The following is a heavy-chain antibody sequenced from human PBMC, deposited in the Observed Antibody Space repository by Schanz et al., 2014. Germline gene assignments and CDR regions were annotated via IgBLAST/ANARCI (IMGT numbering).Heavy chain of an antibody. Sequence: EVQLVESGGGLAQPGGSLRLSCAASGFSFSSHSMNWVRQAPGQGLEWIAYISSGGTTIYYADSVKGRFTISRDNAKSSLYLQMSSLRAEDTAVYYCARDRVQYSSGWYSDSWGQGTLVTVSS. CDR3: ARDRVQYSSGWYSDS. V-gene: IGHV3-48*01. CDR2: ISSGGTTI. D-gene: IGHD6-19*01. CDR1: GFSFSSHS. J-gene: IGHJ4*02.